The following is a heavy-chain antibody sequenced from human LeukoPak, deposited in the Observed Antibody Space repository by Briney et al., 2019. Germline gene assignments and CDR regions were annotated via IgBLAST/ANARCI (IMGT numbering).Heavy chain of an antibody. D-gene: IGHD3-3*01. CDR2: INPNSGGT. Sequence: ASVKVSCKASGYTFTGYYMHWVRQAPGQGLEWMGWINPNSGGTNYAQKFQGRVTMTRDTSISTAYMELSRLRSDDTAVYYCAKPYYDFWSGYYGPHAFDIWGQGTMVTVSS. CDR3: AKPYYDFWSGYYGPHAFDI. CDR1: GYTFTGYY. V-gene: IGHV1-2*02. J-gene: IGHJ3*02.